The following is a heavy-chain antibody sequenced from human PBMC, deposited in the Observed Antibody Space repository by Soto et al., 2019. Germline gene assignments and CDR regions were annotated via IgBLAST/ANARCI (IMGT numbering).Heavy chain of an antibody. CDR2: IYYSGST. J-gene: IGHJ6*02. Sequence: PSETLSLTCTVSGGSISSGDYYWSWIRQPPGKGLEWIGYIYYSGSTYYNPSLKSRVTISVDTSKNQFSLKLSSVTAADTAVYYCARDQSRFLLWHQDDYCYGMDVRGQRTTVTVS. D-gene: IGHD3-3*01. CDR3: ARDQSRFLLWHQDDYCYGMDV. V-gene: IGHV4-30-4*01. CDR1: GGSISSGDYY.